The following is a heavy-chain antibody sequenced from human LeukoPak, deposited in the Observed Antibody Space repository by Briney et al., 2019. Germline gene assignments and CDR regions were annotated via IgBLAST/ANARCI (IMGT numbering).Heavy chain of an antibody. CDR2: TNSDGSST. V-gene: IGHV3-74*01. J-gene: IGHJ6*02. D-gene: IGHD3-9*01. Sequence: PGGSLRLSCAASGFTFSSYWMHWVRQAPGRGLVWVSRTNSDGSSTSYADSVKGRFTISRDNAKNTLYLQMNSLRAEDTAVYYCARDGPYDILTGYYPAYYYYGMDVWGQGTTVTVSS. CDR3: ARDGPYDILTGYYPAYYYYGMDV. CDR1: GFTFSSYW.